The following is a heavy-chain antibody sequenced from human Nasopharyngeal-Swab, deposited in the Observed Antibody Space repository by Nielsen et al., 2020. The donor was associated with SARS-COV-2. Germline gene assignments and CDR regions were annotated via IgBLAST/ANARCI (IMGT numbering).Heavy chain of an antibody. CDR1: GYTFSDYG. J-gene: IGHJ4*02. CDR3: VRGRGLRFLASYYFDY. D-gene: IGHD3-3*01. CDR2: INGYNRDT. V-gene: IGHV1-18*04. Sequence: ASVKVSCKASGYTFSDYGISWVRQAPGQGLEWMGWINGYNRDTNYVQNLQGRVTIPTDPSTTTAYMELRSLGSDDTAVYYCVRGRGLRFLASYYFDYWGQGTLVTVSS.